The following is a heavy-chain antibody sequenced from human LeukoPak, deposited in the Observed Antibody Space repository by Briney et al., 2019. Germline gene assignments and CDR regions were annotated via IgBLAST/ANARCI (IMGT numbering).Heavy chain of an antibody. CDR2: ISSSSSYI. CDR1: GFTFSSYS. Sequence: PVGSLRLSCAASGFTFSSYSMNWVRQAPGKGLEWVSSISSSSSYIYYADSVKGRFTISRDNAKNSLYLQMNSLRAEDTAVYYCARDPIYYYDSSGYGPSDAFDIWGQGTMVTVSS. V-gene: IGHV3-21*01. CDR3: ARDPIYYYDSSGYGPSDAFDI. D-gene: IGHD3-22*01. J-gene: IGHJ3*02.